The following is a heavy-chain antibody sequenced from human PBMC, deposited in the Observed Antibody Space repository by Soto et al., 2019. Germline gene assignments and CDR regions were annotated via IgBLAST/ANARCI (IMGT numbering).Heavy chain of an antibody. CDR2: IYYSGST. CDR3: ASAAAAGYYFDF. J-gene: IGHJ4*02. D-gene: IGHD6-13*01. V-gene: IGHV4-39*01. CDR1: GGSIGTSSDY. Sequence: PSETLSLTCTVSGGSIGTSSDYWGWIRQPPGKGLEWVGTIYYSGSTYYNPSLKSRVTISVDTSKNQFSLKLNSVTAADTAVYYCASAAAAGYYFDFWGQGTLVTVSS.